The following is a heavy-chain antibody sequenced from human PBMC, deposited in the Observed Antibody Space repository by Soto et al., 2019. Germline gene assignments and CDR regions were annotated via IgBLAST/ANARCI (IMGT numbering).Heavy chain of an antibody. V-gene: IGHV3-33*01. Sequence: QVQLVESGGGVVQPGRSLRLSCAASGFTFSSYGMHWVRQAPGKGLEWVAVIWYDGSNKYYADSVKGRFTISRDNSKNTLYLQMNSLRAEDTAVYYCARGGDGYRGAFDIWGQGTMVTVSS. CDR2: IWYDGSNK. CDR3: ARGGDGYRGAFDI. J-gene: IGHJ3*02. D-gene: IGHD5-12*01. CDR1: GFTFSSYG.